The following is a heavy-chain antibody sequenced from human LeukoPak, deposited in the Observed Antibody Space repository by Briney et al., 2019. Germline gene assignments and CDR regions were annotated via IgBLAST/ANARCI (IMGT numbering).Heavy chain of an antibody. D-gene: IGHD3-10*01. CDR1: GGSFSGYY. CDR2: IYYSGST. V-gene: IGHV4-59*01. J-gene: IGHJ4*02. Sequence: SETLSLTCAVYGGSFSGYYWSWIRQPPGKGLEWIGYIYYSGSTNYNPSLKSRVTISVDTSKNQFSLKLSSVTAADTAVYYCARPKYYGSGLPFDYWGQGTLVTVSS. CDR3: ARPKYYGSGLPFDY.